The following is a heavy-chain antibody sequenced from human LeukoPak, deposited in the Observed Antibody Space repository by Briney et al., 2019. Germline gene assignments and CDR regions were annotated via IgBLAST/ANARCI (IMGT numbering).Heavy chain of an antibody. D-gene: IGHD2-2*01. CDR3: ARDRDRDIVVVPDDYYYYYMDV. Sequence: SETLSLTCTVSGGSISSAGYYWSWIRQLPGKGLEWTGNIYYSGSTYYNPSLKSRVTISVDTSKNQFSLKLTSVTAADTAVYYCARDRDRDIVVVPDDYYYYYMDVWGKGTTVTVSS. J-gene: IGHJ6*03. CDR2: IYYSGST. CDR1: GGSISSAGYY. V-gene: IGHV4-31*03.